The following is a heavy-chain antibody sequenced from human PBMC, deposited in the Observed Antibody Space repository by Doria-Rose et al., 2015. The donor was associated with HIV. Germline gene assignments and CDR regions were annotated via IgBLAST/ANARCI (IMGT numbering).Heavy chain of an antibody. CDR1: GVSLSSPGMG. D-gene: IGHD6-13*01. J-gene: IGHJ4*02. CDR2: IFSDDER. Sequence: QVTLKESGPVLVKPTETLTLTCTVSGVSLSSPGMGASWIRQPPGKALEWLANIFSDDERSYKPSLKSRLTIYRGTSKSQVVLTMTDMDPVDTATYYCARIKSSRWYHKYYFDFWGQGTLVIVSA. CDR3: ARIKSSRWYHKYYFDF. V-gene: IGHV2-26*01.